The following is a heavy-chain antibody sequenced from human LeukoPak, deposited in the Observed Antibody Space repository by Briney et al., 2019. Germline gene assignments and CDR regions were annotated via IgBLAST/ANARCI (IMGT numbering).Heavy chain of an antibody. CDR2: IYYSGST. CDR1: GGSISSYY. J-gene: IGHJ5*02. Sequence: SETLSLTCTVSGGSISSYYWSWIRQPPGKGLEWIGYIYYSGSTNYNPSLKSRVTISVDTSKNQFSLKLSSVTAADTAVYYCARDKLRDIVVVPAAPTGWFDPWGQGTLVTVSS. CDR3: ARDKLRDIVVVPAAPTGWFDP. V-gene: IGHV4-59*01. D-gene: IGHD2-2*01.